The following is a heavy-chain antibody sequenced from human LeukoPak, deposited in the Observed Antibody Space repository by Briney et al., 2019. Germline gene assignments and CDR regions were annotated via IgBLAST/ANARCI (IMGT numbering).Heavy chain of an antibody. CDR2: ISSSSSYI. CDR1: GFTFSSYS. Sequence: GGSLRLSCAASGFTFSSYSMNWVRQAPGKGLEWVSSISSSSSYIYYADSVKGRFTISRDNAKNSLYLQMNSLRAEDTAVYYCARPYSSSWYGMNNWFDPWGQGTLVTVSS. V-gene: IGHV3-21*01. CDR3: ARPYSSSWYGMNNWFDP. D-gene: IGHD6-13*01. J-gene: IGHJ5*02.